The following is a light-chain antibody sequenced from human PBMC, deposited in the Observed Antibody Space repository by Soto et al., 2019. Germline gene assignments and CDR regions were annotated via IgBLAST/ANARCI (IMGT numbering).Light chain of an antibody. CDR3: QQYHYWPYT. Sequence: VLTHSPATLSVSPGERVTLSCRASQSVSSLLAWYQQKPGQAPRLLIYSTSTRATGIPARFSGSGSGTEFTLTISSLQSEDFAIYYCQQYHYWPYTFGQGTKV. CDR1: QSVSSL. J-gene: IGKJ2*01. V-gene: IGKV3-15*01. CDR2: STS.